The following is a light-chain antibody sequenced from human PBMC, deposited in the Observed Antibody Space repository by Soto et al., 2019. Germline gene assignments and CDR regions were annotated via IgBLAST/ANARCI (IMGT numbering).Light chain of an antibody. Sequence: LTKRPSVAVAPGQTARITCKENNIGSKSVHWYQQKPGQAPVLVVYDDSDRPSGIPERFSGSSSGNTATLTISRVEAGDEADYYCQVWDSSSVLYVFGTGTKVTVL. CDR3: QVWDSSSVLYV. J-gene: IGLJ1*01. CDR1: NIGSKS. CDR2: DDS. V-gene: IGLV3-21*02.